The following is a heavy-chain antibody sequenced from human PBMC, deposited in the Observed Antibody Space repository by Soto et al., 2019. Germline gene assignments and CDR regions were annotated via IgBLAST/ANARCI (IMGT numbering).Heavy chain of an antibody. CDR2: IYWDDDA. Sequence: QITLKESGPAQVRATQTLTLTCAVSGFSVRSSGVAVAWIRQPPGKALEWLALIYWDDDARYSPSLKNSLTHTXDXXKNQIVLTITNTGPVDTGTYCRVYGSSSRPHAADVWGQGTSVTVSS. J-gene: IGHJ6*02. CDR1: GFSVRSSGVA. V-gene: IGHV2-5*04. D-gene: IGHD6-6*01. CDR3: VYGSSSRPHAADV.